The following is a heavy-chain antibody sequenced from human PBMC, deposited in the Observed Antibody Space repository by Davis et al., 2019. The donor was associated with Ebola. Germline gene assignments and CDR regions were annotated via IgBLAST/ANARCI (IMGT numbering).Heavy chain of an antibody. D-gene: IGHD3-3*01. J-gene: IGHJ3*02. CDR3: ARDQGMTLFGPPLGPAFDI. CDR2: INHSGST. Sequence: MPSETLSPTCTVPGGSISSRSYYWGWLRQPPGKGLEWIGEINHSGSTKYNPSLKSRVTMSVDTSKNQFFLKLTSVTAADTAVYYRARDQGMTLFGPPLGPAFDIWGQGNTVTVSS. V-gene: IGHV4-39*07. CDR1: GGSISSRSYY.